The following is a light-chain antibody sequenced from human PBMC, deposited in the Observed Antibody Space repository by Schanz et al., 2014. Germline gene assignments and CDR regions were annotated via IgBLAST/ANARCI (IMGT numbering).Light chain of an antibody. V-gene: IGKV1-9*01. CDR3: QQLNSYPLT. CDR2: SAS. J-gene: IGKJ4*01. CDR1: QGISSY. Sequence: IQLTPSPSSLSASVGDRVTITCRASQGISSYLAWYQQKPGKAPNLLIYSASTLQSGVPSRFSGSGSGTDFTLTISNLQPEDFATYYCQQLNSYPLTFGGGTKVEIK.